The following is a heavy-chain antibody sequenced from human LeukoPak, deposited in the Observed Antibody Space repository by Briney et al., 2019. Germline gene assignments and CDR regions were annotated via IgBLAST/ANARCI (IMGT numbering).Heavy chain of an antibody. CDR3: ARFSSGYYYPNWFDP. CDR1: GYTFTSYD. CDR2: MNPNSGNT. Sequence: ASVKVSCKASGYTFTSYDINWVRQATGQGLEWMGWMNPNSGNTGYAQKFQGRVTMTRNTSISTAYMELSSLRSEDTAVYYCARFSSGYYYPNWFDPWGQGTLVTVSS. J-gene: IGHJ5*02. D-gene: IGHD3-22*01. V-gene: IGHV1-8*01.